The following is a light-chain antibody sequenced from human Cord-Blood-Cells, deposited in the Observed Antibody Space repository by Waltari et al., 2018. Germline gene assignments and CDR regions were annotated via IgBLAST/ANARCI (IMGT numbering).Light chain of an antibody. J-gene: IGKJ3*01. V-gene: IGKV3-20*01. CDR2: GAS. CDR1: QSVSSSY. CDR3: QQYGSSFT. Sequence: EIVLTQSPGTLSLSPGERAILSCRASQSVSSSYLAWYQQKPGQAPRLLIYGASSRATGIPDRFSGSGSGTDFTLTISGLEPEDFAVYYCQQYGSSFTFGPGTKVDIK.